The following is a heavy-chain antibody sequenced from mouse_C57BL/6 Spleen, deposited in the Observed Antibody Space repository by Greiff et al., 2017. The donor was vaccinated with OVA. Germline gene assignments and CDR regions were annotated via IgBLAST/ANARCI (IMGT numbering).Heavy chain of an antibody. J-gene: IGHJ2*01. CDR1: GYTFTDYY. D-gene: IGHD2-1*01. CDR2: INPNNGGT. Sequence: EVQLQQSGPELVKPGASVKISCKASGYTFTDYYMNWVKQSHGKSLEWIGDINPNNGGTSYNQKFKGKATLTVDKSSSTAYMELRSRTSEDSAVYYCASIYGNYDYWGKGTTLTVSS. V-gene: IGHV1-26*01. CDR3: ASIYGNYDY.